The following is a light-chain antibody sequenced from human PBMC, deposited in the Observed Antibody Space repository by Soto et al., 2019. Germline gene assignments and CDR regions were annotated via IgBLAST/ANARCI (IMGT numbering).Light chain of an antibody. CDR1: TSNIGAGYD. J-gene: IGLJ3*02. CDR2: DNN. Sequence: QSVLTQPPSVSGAPGQRVILSCTGSTSNIGAGYDVHWYQQLPGTAPTLLIYDNNSRPSGVPDRFSGSKSGTSASLAITGLEAEDEADYYCQSYDSSLSVWVFGGGTQLTVL. V-gene: IGLV1-40*01. CDR3: QSYDSSLSVWV.